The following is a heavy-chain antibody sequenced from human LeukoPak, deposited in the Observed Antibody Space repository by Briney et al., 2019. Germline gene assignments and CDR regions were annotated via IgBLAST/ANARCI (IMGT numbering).Heavy chain of an antibody. CDR3: ARGRGYNSFDY. Sequence: SETLSLTCAVYGGSFSGYYWSWIRQPPGKGLEWIGEINHSGSTNYNPSLKSRVTISVGTSKNQFSLKLSSLTAADTAVYYCARGRGYNSFDYWGQGTLVTVSS. D-gene: IGHD5-12*01. CDR2: INHSGST. CDR1: GGSFSGYY. J-gene: IGHJ4*02. V-gene: IGHV4-34*01.